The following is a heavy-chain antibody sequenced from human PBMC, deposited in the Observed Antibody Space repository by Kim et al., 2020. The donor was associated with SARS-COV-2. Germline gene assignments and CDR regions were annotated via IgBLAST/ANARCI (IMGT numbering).Heavy chain of an antibody. D-gene: IGHD6-19*01. CDR2: IVVGSGNT. Sequence: SVKVSCKASGFTFTSSAMQWVRQARGQRLEWIGWIVVGSGNTNYAQKFQERVTITRDMSTSTAYMELSSLRSEDTAVYYCAAWWVSEHDRSRRYSSGWYQIDYWGQGTLVTVSS. J-gene: IGHJ4*02. CDR1: GFTFTSSA. V-gene: IGHV1-58*02. CDR3: AAWWVSEHDRSRRYSSGWYQIDY.